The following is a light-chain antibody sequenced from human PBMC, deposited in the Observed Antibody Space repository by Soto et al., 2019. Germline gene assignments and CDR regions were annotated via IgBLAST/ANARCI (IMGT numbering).Light chain of an antibody. J-gene: IGLJ3*02. V-gene: IGLV1-44*01. Sequence: QSVLTQPPSASGTPGQRVSISCSGTSSNIGDNVVNWYQQVPGTAPKLLIYSSEMRPSGVPDRFSGSRSGSSASLAISGLQSEDEAEYYCATWDDNLDDWVFGGGTKLTV. CDR3: ATWDDNLDDWV. CDR2: SSE. CDR1: SSNIGDNV.